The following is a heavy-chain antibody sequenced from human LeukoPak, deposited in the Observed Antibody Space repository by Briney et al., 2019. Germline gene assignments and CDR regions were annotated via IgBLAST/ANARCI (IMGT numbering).Heavy chain of an antibody. CDR1: GGSFSGYY. D-gene: IGHD3-3*01. J-gene: IGHJ4*02. CDR2: INHSGST. CDR3: ARGLWSVDLNY. Sequence: KPSPTLSLTCAVYGGSFSGYYWSWIRQPPGKGLEWIGEINHSGSTNYNPSLKSRVTISVDTSKNQFSLRLNSVTAADTAVYYCARGLWSVDLNYWGQGTLVTVSS. V-gene: IGHV4-34*01.